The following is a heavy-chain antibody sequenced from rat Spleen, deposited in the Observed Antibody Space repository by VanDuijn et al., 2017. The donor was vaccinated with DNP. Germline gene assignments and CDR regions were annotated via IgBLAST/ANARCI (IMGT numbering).Heavy chain of an antibody. V-gene: IGHV5-7*01. CDR2: INYDGSDT. D-gene: IGHD1-4*01. CDR1: GFTFSDYG. J-gene: IGHJ2*01. Sequence: EVQLVESGGGLVQPGRSMKLSCTASGFTFSDYGMAWVRQAPTTGLEWIASINYDGSDTYYRDSMKGRFTISRDNAKSTLYLQMDSLRSEDTATYFCAGRPPPTRGPFDYWGQGVTVTVSS. CDR3: AGRPPPTRGPFDY.